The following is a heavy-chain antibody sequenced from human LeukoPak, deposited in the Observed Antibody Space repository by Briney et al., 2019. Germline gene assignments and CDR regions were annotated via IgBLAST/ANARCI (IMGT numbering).Heavy chain of an antibody. CDR3: ASQYSSGLNY. CDR2: ISSSSSYI. Sequence: GGSLRLPCAASGFTFSSYSMNWVRQAPGKGLEWVSSISSSSSYIYYADSVKGRFTISRDNAKNSLYLQMNSLRAEDTAVYYCASQYSSGLNYWGQGTLVTVSS. CDR1: GFTFSSYS. J-gene: IGHJ4*02. V-gene: IGHV3-21*01. D-gene: IGHD6-19*01.